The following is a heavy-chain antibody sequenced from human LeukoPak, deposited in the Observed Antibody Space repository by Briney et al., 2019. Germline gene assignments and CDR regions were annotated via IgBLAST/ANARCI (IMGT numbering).Heavy chain of an antibody. Sequence: GGSLRLSCAASGFTVSDNHVSWVRQAPGKGLQWVSVTYNSGDTYYADSVKGRFIISRLNSRNTLYLRMHSLRPEDTAVYYCASLYSGSFVYWGQGTLVTVSS. CDR2: TYNSGDT. CDR3: ASLYSGSFVY. D-gene: IGHD1-26*01. CDR1: GFTVSDNH. V-gene: IGHV3-53*04. J-gene: IGHJ4*02.